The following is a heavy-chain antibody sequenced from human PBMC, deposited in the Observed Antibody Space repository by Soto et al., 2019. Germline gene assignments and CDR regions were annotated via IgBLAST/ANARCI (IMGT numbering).Heavy chain of an antibody. J-gene: IGHJ5*02. CDR3: ARGDYFNWFDP. D-gene: IGHD4-17*01. CDR1: GGSVSSGSYY. V-gene: IGHV4-61*01. Sequence: PSETLSLTCTVSGGSVSSGSYYWSWIRQPPGKGLEWIGYIYYSGSTNYNPSLKSRVTISVDTSKNQFSLKLSSVTAADTAVYYCARGDYFNWFDPWGQGTLVTVSS. CDR2: IYYSGST.